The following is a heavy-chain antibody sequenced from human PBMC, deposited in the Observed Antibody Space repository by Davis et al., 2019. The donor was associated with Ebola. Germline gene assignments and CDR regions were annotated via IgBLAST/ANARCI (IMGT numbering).Heavy chain of an antibody. D-gene: IGHD2-15*01. Sequence: MPSETLSLTCAVYGGSFSGYYWSWIRQPPGKGLEWIGEINHSGSTNYNPSLKSRVTISVDRSKNQFSLKLSSVTAADTAVYYCARGYCSGGSCYSVDWFDPWGQGTLVTVSS. J-gene: IGHJ5*02. V-gene: IGHV4-34*01. CDR3: ARGYCSGGSCYSVDWFDP. CDR2: INHSGST. CDR1: GGSFSGYY.